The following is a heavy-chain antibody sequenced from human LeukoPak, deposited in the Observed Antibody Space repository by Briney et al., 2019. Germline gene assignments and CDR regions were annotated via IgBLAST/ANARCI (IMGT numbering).Heavy chain of an antibody. J-gene: IGHJ4*02. CDR3: AKGGESSLPFDY. D-gene: IGHD3-10*01. V-gene: IGHV4-4*07. CDR2: VHTSRGT. CDR1: GASISGHY. Sequence: PSETLSLTCIVSGASISGHYWSWIRQPAGKEPEWIGRVHTSRGTNYNSSLKSRLTVPVDTSKNQFSLHLASVTAADTAVYYCAKGGESSLPFDYWGQGTLVTVSS.